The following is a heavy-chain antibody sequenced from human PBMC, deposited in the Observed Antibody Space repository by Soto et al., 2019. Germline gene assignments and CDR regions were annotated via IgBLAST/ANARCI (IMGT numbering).Heavy chain of an antibody. CDR2: INHSGST. D-gene: IGHD3-22*01. V-gene: IGHV4-34*01. CDR3: AIEGYDSSGSPFDP. J-gene: IGHJ5*02. Sequence: SETLSLTCAVYGGSFSGYYWSWIRQPPGKGLEWIGEINHSGSTNYNPSLKSRVTISVDTSKNQFSLKLSSVTAADTAVYYCAIEGYDSSGSPFDPWGQGTLVT. CDR1: GGSFSGYY.